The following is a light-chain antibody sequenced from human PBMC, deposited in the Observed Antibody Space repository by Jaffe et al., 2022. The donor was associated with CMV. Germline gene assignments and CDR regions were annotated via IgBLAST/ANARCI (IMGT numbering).Light chain of an antibody. Sequence: DIQMTQSPSTLSASVGDRVTLTCRASQSISNSLAWYQQKPGKAPKLLINKASILESGVPSRFSGSGSGTEFSLTISSLQPDDFATYYCQQYKIYPWTFGQGTKVEIK. J-gene: IGKJ1*01. CDR1: QSISNS. CDR2: KAS. V-gene: IGKV1-5*03. CDR3: QQYKIYPWT.